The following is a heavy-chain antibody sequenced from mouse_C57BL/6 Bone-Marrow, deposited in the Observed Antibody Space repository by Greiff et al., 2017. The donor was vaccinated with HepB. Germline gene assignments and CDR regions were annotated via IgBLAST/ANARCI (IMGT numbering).Heavy chain of an antibody. J-gene: IGHJ2*01. CDR2: IYPGSGST. D-gene: IGHD2-5*01. CDR1: GYTFTSYW. Sequence: QVQLQQPGAELVKPGASVKMSCKASGYTFTSYWITWVKQRPGQGLEWIGDIYPGSGSTNYNEKFKSKATLPVDTSSSTAYMQLSSLTSEDSAVYYGASFYSNNGYFDYWGQGTTLTVSS. CDR3: ASFYSNNGYFDY. V-gene: IGHV1-55*01.